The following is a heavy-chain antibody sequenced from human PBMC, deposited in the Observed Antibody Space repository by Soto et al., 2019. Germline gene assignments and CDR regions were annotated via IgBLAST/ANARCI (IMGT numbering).Heavy chain of an antibody. CDR2: ITPILGVT. J-gene: IGHJ6*02. Sequence: QVQLVQSGAEVKKPGSSVKVSCEASGGTLNSNTITWVRQAPGQRLEWVGKITPILGVTTYAQRFQGRVTITADKSTSTVYMGLSGLRYEDSAVYYCARWNEVAIIKETPYYYYGMDVWGQGTTVTVSS. D-gene: IGHD5-12*01. CDR1: GGTLNSNT. V-gene: IGHV1-69*02. CDR3: ARWNEVAIIKETPYYYYGMDV.